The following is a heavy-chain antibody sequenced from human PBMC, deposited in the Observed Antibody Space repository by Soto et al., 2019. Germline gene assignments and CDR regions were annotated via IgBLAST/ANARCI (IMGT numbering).Heavy chain of an antibody. CDR3: AKLYYDILTGYYRAFGAFDI. Sequence: PGGSLRLSCAASGFTFSSYAMSWVRQAPGKGLEWVSAISGSGGSTYYADSVKGRFTISRDNSKNTLYLQMNSLRAEDTAVYYCAKLYYDILTGYYRAFGAFDIWGQGTMVTVSS. J-gene: IGHJ3*02. CDR1: GFTFSSYA. V-gene: IGHV3-23*01. CDR2: ISGSGGST. D-gene: IGHD3-9*01.